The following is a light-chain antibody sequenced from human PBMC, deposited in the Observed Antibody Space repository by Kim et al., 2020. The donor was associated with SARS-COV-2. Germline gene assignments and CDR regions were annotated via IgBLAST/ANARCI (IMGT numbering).Light chain of an antibody. Sequence: QAGLTQPPSVSKGLRQTATLTCTGNSNIVGNQGAAWLQQHQGHPPKLLSYRNNNRPSGISERFYASRSGNTASLTITGLQPEDEADYYCSALDSSLSARVFGGGTQLTVL. CDR3: SALDSSLSARV. V-gene: IGLV10-54*02. CDR1: SNIVGNQG. CDR2: RNN. J-gene: IGLJ3*02.